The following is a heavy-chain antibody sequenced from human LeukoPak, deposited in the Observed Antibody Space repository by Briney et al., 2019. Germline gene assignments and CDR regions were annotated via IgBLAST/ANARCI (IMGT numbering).Heavy chain of an antibody. CDR2: ISYDGSNK. V-gene: IGHV3-30*03. CDR1: GFTFSSYG. Sequence: TGGSLRLSCAASGFTFSSYGMHWVRQAPGKGLEWVAVISYDGSNKYYADSVKGRFTISRDNSKNTLYLQMNSLRAEDTAVYYCARTTVQLWSIFDYWGQGTLVTVSS. J-gene: IGHJ4*02. D-gene: IGHD5-18*01. CDR3: ARTTVQLWSIFDY.